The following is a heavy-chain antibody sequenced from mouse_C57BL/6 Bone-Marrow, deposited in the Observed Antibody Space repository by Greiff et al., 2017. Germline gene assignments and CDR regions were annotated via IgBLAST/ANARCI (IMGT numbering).Heavy chain of an antibody. D-gene: IGHD1-1*01. CDR1: GCSITSGYY. CDR3: ARERGGRYFPYWYFDV. V-gene: IGHV3-6*01. J-gene: IGHJ1*03. Sequence: EVKLQESGPGLVKPSQSLSLTCSVTGCSITSGYYWNWIRQFPGNKLEWMGYISYDGSNNYNPSLKNRISITRDTSKNQFFLKLNSVTTEDTATYYCARERGGRYFPYWYFDVWGTGTTVTVSS. CDR2: ISYDGSN.